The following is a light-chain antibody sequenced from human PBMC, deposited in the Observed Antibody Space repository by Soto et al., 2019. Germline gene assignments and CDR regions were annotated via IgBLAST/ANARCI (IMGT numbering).Light chain of an antibody. CDR1: SSDVGGYNY. CDR2: DVS. CDR3: SSYTSSSTYV. Sequence: SALTKPASVSGSPGQSITISCTGTSSDVGGYNYVSWYQQHPGKAPKLMIYDVSNRPSGVSNRFSGSKSGNTASLTISGLQTEDEADYYCSSYTSSSTYVFGTGTKLTVL. V-gene: IGLV2-14*01. J-gene: IGLJ1*01.